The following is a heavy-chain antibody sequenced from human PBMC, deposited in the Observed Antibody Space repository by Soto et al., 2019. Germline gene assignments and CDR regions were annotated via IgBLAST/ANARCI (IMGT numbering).Heavy chain of an antibody. CDR2: ISGSGGST. D-gene: IGHD2-15*01. CDR3: AKDRSCSGGSCYSDY. Sequence: PGGSLRLSCAASGFTFSSYAMSWVRQAPGKGLEWVSAISGSGGSTYYADSVKGRFTISRDNSKNTLYLQMNSLRAEDTAVYYCAKDRSCSGGSCYSDYWGQGTLVTVSS. J-gene: IGHJ4*02. V-gene: IGHV3-23*01. CDR1: GFTFSSYA.